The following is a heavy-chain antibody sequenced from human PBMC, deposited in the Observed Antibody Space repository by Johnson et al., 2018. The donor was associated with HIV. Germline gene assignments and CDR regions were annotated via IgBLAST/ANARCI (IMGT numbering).Heavy chain of an antibody. CDR1: GFTFSSYG. CDR3: AKGRMGASGSYNV. J-gene: IGHJ3*01. CDR2: INSGGDT. Sequence: VQLVESGGGLVQPGGSLRLSCAASGFTFSSYGMHWVRQAPGKGLEWVAVINSGGDTYYADSVKGRFTISRDNAKNSLYLQMNSLRAEDTAVYYCAKGRMGASGSYNVWGQGTMVTVSS. V-gene: IGHV3-NL1*01. D-gene: IGHD1-26*01.